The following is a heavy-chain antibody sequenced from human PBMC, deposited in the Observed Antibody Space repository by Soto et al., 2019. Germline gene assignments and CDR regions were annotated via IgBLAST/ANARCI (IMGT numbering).Heavy chain of an antibody. V-gene: IGHV1-69*06. CDR3: LLVDYNMVRGGIHFYYPMDV. J-gene: IGHJ6*02. CDR1: VGAFRGYA. CDR2: IIPVSGAA. Sequence: SVKVYCKSAVGAFRGYAGSLVRQAPGQGLEWMGGIIPVSGAAKYAQKFQGRVTMTANKSTSTAFMEVSSLKSEDTAVYYCLLVDYNMVRGGIHFYYPMDVWGQGTTVTVSS. D-gene: IGHD3-10*01.